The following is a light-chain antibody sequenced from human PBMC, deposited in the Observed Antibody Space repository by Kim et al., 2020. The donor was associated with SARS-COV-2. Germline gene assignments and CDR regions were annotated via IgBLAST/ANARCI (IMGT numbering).Light chain of an antibody. CDR2: AAS. J-gene: IGKJ1*01. CDR1: QSINKY. V-gene: IGKV1-39*01. CDR3: QQSYSSLWT. Sequence: ASVGDIVTITCRASQSINKYLNWYQQKPGKAPKLLIYAASSLQSGAPSRFSGSGSGTEFILTISSLQPEDSATYFCQQSYSSLWTFGQGTKVDIK.